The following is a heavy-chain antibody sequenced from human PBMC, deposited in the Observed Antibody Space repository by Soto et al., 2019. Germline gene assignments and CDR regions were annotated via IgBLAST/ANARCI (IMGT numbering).Heavy chain of an antibody. J-gene: IGHJ4*02. CDR2: ISYDGSNK. CDR1: GFTFSSYA. Sequence: QVQLVESGGGVVQPGRSRRLSCAASGFTFSSYAMHWGRQAPVQGLEWVAVISYDGSNKYYADSVKGRFTISRDNSKNTLYLQMNSLRAEDTAVYYCARGAIVVVITTVDYWGQGTLVTVSS. CDR3: ARGAIVVVITTVDY. D-gene: IGHD3-22*01. V-gene: IGHV3-30-3*01.